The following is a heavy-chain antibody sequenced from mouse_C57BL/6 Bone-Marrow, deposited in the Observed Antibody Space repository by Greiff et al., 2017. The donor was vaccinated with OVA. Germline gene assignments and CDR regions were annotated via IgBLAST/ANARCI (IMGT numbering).Heavy chain of an antibody. CDR1: GYTFTSYW. D-gene: IGHD1-1*01. CDR3: ARLITTVVADY. V-gene: IGHV1-64*01. J-gene: IGHJ2*01. CDR2: IHPNSGST. Sequence: QVQLQQPGAELVMPGASVKLSCKASGYTFTSYWMHWVKQRPGQGLEWIGMIHPNSGSTNYNEKFKSKATLTVDKSSSTAYMELRSLTSEDSAVYFCARLITTVVADYWGQGTTLTVSS.